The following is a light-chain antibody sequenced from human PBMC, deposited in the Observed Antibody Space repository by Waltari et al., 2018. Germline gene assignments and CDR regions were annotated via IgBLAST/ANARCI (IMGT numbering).Light chain of an antibody. V-gene: IGLV2-23*01. CDR3: FSYAGSSTWV. CDR2: EGT. J-gene: IGLJ3*02. CDR1: STDVGSYNL. Sequence: QSALTQPASVSGSPGQSITISCTGTSTDVGSYNLVSWYQQHPGKAPKLMIYEGTKRPSGVSSRFSGSKSGNTASLTISGLQAEDEADYYRFSYAGSSTWVFGGGTKLTVL.